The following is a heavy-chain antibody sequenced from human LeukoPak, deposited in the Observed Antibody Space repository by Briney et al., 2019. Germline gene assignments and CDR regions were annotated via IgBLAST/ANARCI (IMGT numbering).Heavy chain of an antibody. V-gene: IGHV3-23*01. Sequence: GGSLRLSCAASGFTFSSFAMSWVRQAPGKGLEWVSGLSGSGGSTFYADSVKGRFTISRDNSKNTLYLQMNSLRAEDTAVYYCAKDSYSKGDFWGQGVLVTVSS. CDR3: AKDSYSKGDF. CDR1: GFTFSSFA. CDR2: LSGSGGST. D-gene: IGHD6-13*01. J-gene: IGHJ4*02.